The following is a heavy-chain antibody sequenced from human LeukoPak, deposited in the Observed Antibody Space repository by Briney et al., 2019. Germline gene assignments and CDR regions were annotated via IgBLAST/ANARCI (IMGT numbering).Heavy chain of an antibody. CDR3: ASSGDYPFDY. CDR1: GGSFSGYY. CDR2: INHSGST. Sequence: SETLSLTCAVYGGSFSGYYWSWIRQPPGKGLEWIGEINHSGSTNYNPSLKSRVTISVDTSKNQFSLKLSSATAADTAVYYCASSGDYPFDYWGQGTLVTVSS. J-gene: IGHJ4*02. V-gene: IGHV4-34*01. D-gene: IGHD4-17*01.